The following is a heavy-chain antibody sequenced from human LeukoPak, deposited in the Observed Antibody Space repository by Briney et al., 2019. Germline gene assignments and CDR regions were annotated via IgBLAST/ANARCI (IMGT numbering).Heavy chain of an antibody. V-gene: IGHV3-11*01. D-gene: IGHD2-15*01. CDR3: ASPQTRIPY. CDR2: ISSSGSTI. Sequence: SGFXXXDYYMSWIRQAPGKGLEWVSYISSSGSTIYYADSVKGRFTISRDNAKNSLYLQMNSLRAEDTAVYYCASPQTRIPYWGQGTLVTVSS. CDR1: GFXXXDYY. J-gene: IGHJ4*02.